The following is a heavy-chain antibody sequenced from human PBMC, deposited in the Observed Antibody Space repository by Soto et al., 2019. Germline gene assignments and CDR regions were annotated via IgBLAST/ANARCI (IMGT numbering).Heavy chain of an antibody. Sequence: QVQLVQSGAEVKKPGASVKVSCKASGYTFTSYGISWVRQAPGQGLEWMGWISAYNGNTNYAQKLQGRVTMTTDTSTSTAYMELRSLRSDATAVYYCARSLPYSGVVVVAHLDYWGQGTLVTVSS. J-gene: IGHJ4*02. CDR1: GYTFTSYG. CDR2: ISAYNGNT. V-gene: IGHV1-18*04. D-gene: IGHD2-15*01. CDR3: ARSLPYSGVVVVAHLDY.